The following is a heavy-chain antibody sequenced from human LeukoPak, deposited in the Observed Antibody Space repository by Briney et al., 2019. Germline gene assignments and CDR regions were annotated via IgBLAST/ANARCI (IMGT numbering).Heavy chain of an antibody. D-gene: IGHD3-10*01. CDR2: IGMGDDT. CDR1: GFIFSNFG. Sequence: GGSLRLSCTASGFIFSNFGLSWVRQPPGKGLEWVSAIGMGDDTYYADTVKGRFTISRDSSKNTLFLQMNSLSAEDTAIYYCAKGFYGSGSTYFDAWGQGTLVSVSS. J-gene: IGHJ4*02. V-gene: IGHV3-23*01. CDR3: AKGFYGSGSTYFDA.